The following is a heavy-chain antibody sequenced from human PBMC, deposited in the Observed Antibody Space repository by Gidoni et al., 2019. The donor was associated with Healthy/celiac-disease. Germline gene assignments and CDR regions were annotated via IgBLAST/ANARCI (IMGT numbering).Heavy chain of an antibody. CDR2: IYTSGST. CDR1: GDSISSGYY. D-gene: IGHD6-19*01. Sequence: QAQLQESGPGLGKPSENLSLTGPGSGDSISSGYYWGWIRQPPGKVLEWIGSIYTSGSTSHHPSLKSRVTISVDTSTNQFSLKLISVTAAAPAVYYCARDVQQWPYYYYSGMDVWGHATTVTVSS. CDR3: ARDVQQWPYYYYSGMDV. J-gene: IGHJ6*02. V-gene: IGHV4-38-2*02.